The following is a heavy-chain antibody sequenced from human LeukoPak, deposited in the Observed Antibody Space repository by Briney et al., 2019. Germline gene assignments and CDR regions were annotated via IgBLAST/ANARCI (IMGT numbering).Heavy chain of an antibody. Sequence: GGSLSLYCSASGFTFSSYSMDWGPQAPGNELKWVSSISSSSSYIYYADSVKGRFTISRDNAKNSLYLQMNSLRAEDTAVYYCARDKVEPYYYDSSGYHTPDYWGQGTLVTVSS. CDR1: GFTFSSYS. CDR3: ARDKVEPYYYDSSGYHTPDY. CDR2: ISSSSSYI. V-gene: IGHV3-21*01. J-gene: IGHJ4*02. D-gene: IGHD3-22*01.